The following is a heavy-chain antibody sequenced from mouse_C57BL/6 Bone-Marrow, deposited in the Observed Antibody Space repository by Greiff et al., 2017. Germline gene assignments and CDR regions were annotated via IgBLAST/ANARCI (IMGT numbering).Heavy chain of an antibody. CDR1: GYTFTSYW. J-gene: IGHJ2*01. Sequence: VQLQQPGAELVKPGASVKLSCKASGYTFTSYWMQWVKQRPGQGLEWIGEIDPSDSYTNYNQKFKGKATFTVDTSSSTAYLQLSSLTSEDAAVYYCARQEAYWGQGTTLTVSS. V-gene: IGHV1-50*01. CDR3: ARQEAY. CDR2: IDPSDSYT.